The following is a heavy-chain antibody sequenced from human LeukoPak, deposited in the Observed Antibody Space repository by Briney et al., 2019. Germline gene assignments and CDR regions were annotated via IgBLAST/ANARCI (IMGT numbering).Heavy chain of an antibody. J-gene: IGHJ4*02. V-gene: IGHV3-64D*06. D-gene: IGHD3-10*01. CDR2: FSSNGGST. CDR1: GFTFSSYA. CDR3: VTDRRGILVRGTTFDY. Sequence: GGSLRLSCAASGFTFSSYAMHWVRQAPGKGLEYVSAFSSNGGSTYYADSVKGRFTISRDNSRNTLYLQMSSLRAEDTAVYYCVTDRRGILVRGTTFDYWGQGTLVTVSS.